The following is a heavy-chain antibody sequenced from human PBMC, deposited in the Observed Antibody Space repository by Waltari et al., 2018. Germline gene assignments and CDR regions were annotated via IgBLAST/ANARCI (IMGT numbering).Heavy chain of an antibody. CDR1: GYSISSGYY. J-gene: IGHJ4*02. V-gene: IGHV4-38-2*01. D-gene: IGHD3-3*01. CDR2: TYHGGST. Sequence: VQLQESGPGLVKPSETLSLTCAVSGYSISSGYYWGWIRQPPGQGLGWIGSTYHGGSTYYNASLKSRVTISVDTSKSQFSLKLSSVTAADTAVYYCAGHYDFWSGYYNHNHYFDYWGQGTLVTVSS. CDR3: AGHYDFWSGYYNHNHYFDY.